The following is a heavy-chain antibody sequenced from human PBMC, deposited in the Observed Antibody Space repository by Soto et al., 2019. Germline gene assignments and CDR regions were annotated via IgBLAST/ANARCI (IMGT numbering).Heavy chain of an antibody. Sequence: PGGSLRLSCAASGFTFSSYAMHWVRQAPGKGLEWVAVISYDGSNKYYADSVKGRFTISRDNSKNTLYLQMNSLRAEDTAVYYCARDKRDTAMGLFDYWGQGTLVTVSS. D-gene: IGHD5-18*01. CDR3: ARDKRDTAMGLFDY. CDR1: GFTFSSYA. V-gene: IGHV3-30-3*01. CDR2: ISYDGSNK. J-gene: IGHJ4*02.